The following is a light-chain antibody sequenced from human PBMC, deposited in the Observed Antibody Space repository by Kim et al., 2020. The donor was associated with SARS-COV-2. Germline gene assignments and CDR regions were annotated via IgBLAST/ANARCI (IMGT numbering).Light chain of an antibody. J-gene: IGKJ5*01. CDR1: QSVPSNY. V-gene: IGKV3-20*01. CDR3: QQYGKAPIT. Sequence: EIVLTQSPGTLSLSPGERVTLSCRASQSVPSNYLAWYQQRPGQAPRLLISGAFNRATVIPGRFSGSGSGTDFTHTISRLEPEDFVMYSCQQYGKAPITFGQGTRVEIK. CDR2: GAF.